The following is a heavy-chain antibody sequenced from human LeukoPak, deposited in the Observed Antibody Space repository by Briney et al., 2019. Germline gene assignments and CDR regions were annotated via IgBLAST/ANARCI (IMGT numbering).Heavy chain of an antibody. J-gene: IGHJ5*02. D-gene: IGHD6-13*01. Sequence: GGSLRLSCAASGFTFSNCAMSWVGQAPGKGLEWVSAISNRGGSTYYADSVKGRFAISRDDSKNTLWLRMSSLRADDTAVYYCTRQDPSSSGWYPWGQGTLVTVSS. CDR1: GFTFSNCA. V-gene: IGHV3-23*01. CDR2: ISNRGGST. CDR3: TRQDPSSSGWYP.